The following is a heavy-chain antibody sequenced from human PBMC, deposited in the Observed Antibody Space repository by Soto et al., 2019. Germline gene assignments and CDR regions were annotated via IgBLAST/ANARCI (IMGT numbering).Heavy chain of an antibody. D-gene: IGHD6-6*01. J-gene: IGHJ6*02. CDR3: ARVPSIAARGSFYYYGMDV. CDR1: GFTVSSNY. CDR2: IYSGGST. Sequence: EVQLVESGGGLIQPGGSLRLSCAASGFTVSSNYMSWVRQAPGKGLEWVSVIYSGGSTYYADSVKGRFTISRDNSKNTRYLQMNSLRAEDTAVYYCARVPSIAARGSFYYYGMDVWGQGTTVTVSS. V-gene: IGHV3-53*01.